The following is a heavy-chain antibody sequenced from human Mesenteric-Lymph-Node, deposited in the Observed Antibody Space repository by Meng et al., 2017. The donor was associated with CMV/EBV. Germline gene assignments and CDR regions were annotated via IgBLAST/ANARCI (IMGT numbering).Heavy chain of an antibody. CDR3: ARVSGSRFWLYDAFDM. J-gene: IGHJ3*02. CDR1: GFIFSSYS. CDR2: ISRSSSYI. V-gene: IGHV3-21*01. D-gene: IGHD2-2*02. Sequence: GESLKISCAVSGFIFSSYSMDWVRQAPGRGLEWVSSISRSSSYIYYADSVKGRFTISRDNSKSTMFLQMNSLRPEDTALYYCARVSGSRFWLYDAFDMWGQGTTVTVSS.